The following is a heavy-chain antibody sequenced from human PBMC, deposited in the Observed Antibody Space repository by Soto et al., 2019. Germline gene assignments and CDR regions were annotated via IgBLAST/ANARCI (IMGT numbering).Heavy chain of an antibody. V-gene: IGHV4-59*03. Sequence: PSETLSLTCTFSGSSIIGYYWTWIRQSPERGLEWIGYIHYSGSANYNPSLNSRLTMSVDRSKSQFSMKLASVTAADTAVYYCARGLGGSGLNWFDTWGQGTLVTVSS. CDR1: GSSIIGYY. D-gene: IGHD2-15*01. CDR3: ARGLGGSGLNWFDT. CDR2: IHYSGSA. J-gene: IGHJ5*02.